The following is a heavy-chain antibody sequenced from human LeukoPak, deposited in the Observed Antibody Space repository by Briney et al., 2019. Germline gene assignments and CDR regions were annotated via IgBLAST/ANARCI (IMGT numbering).Heavy chain of an antibody. V-gene: IGHV4-38-2*02. CDR1: GYSISSGNC. CDR3: AKGYCRGNSCYDDRGAFDY. D-gene: IGHD2-2*01. CDR2: IYHSGST. Sequence: PSETLSLTCSVSGYSISSGNCWGWIRLPPGKGLQWIGSIYHSGSTYYNPSLKSRVTISVDTSKNQFSLKLSSVTAADTAVYYCAKGYCRGNSCYDDRGAFDYWGQGTLVTVSS. J-gene: IGHJ4*02.